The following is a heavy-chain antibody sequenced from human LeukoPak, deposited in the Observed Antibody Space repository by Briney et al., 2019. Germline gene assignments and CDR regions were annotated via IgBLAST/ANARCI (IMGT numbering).Heavy chain of an antibody. D-gene: IGHD6-13*01. J-gene: IGHJ4*02. CDR2: MSYDGSDK. Sequence: GGSLRLSCEASGFTFSTYGMHWVRQAPGKGLEWVALMSYDGSDKSYADSVKGRFTISRDNSKSTLYLQMDSLRGDDAAVYYCAKAVGSISWSFDYWGQGTLVTVSS. CDR3: AKAVGSISWSFDY. CDR1: GFTFSTYG. V-gene: IGHV3-30*18.